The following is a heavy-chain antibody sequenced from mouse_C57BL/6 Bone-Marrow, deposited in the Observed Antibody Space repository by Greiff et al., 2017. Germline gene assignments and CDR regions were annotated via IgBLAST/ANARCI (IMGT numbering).Heavy chain of an antibody. CDR3: AGSNYGDYYAMDY. CDR1: GYTFTSYW. J-gene: IGHJ4*01. Sequence: QVQLQQPGAELVKPGASVKLSCKASGYTFTSYWMQWVKQRPGQGLEWIGEFDPSDSYTNYNQKFKGKATLTVDTSSSTAYMQLSSLTSEDSAVYYCAGSNYGDYYAMDYWGQGTSVTVSS. CDR2: FDPSDSYT. V-gene: IGHV1-50*01. D-gene: IGHD2-5*01.